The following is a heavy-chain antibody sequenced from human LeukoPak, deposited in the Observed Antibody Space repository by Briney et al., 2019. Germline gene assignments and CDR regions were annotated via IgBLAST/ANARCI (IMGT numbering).Heavy chain of an antibody. Sequence: SETLSLTCTVSGGSISGYYWSWIRQPPGKGLEWIGYIYYSGSTNYNPSLKSRVTISVDTSKNQFSLKLSSVTAADTAVYYCARPMGGASTLGWFDPWGQGTLVTVSS. J-gene: IGHJ5*02. V-gene: IGHV4-59*08. CDR2: IYYSGST. D-gene: IGHD1-26*01. CDR3: ARPMGGASTLGWFDP. CDR1: GGSISGYY.